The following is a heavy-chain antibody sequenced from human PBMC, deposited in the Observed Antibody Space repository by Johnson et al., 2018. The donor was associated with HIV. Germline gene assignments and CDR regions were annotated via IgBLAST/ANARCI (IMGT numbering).Heavy chain of an antibody. CDR2: IKQDGSEK. CDR1: GFTFSKYG. J-gene: IGHJ3*02. D-gene: IGHD3-16*01. V-gene: IGHV3-33*01. Sequence: QVQLVESGGGVVQPGSSLRLSCVASGFTFSKYGMHWVRQAPGKGLEWVANIKQDGSEKYYADSVKGRFTISRDNSKNTLYLQMNSLRAEDTAVYYCARGEWGNAFDIWGQGTMVTVSS. CDR3: ARGEWGNAFDI.